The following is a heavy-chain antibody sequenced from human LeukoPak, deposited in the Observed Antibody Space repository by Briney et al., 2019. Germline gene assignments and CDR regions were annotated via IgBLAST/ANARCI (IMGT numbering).Heavy chain of an antibody. CDR2: ISGSGGST. V-gene: IGHV3-23*01. Sequence: GGSLRLSCAASGFTFSSYAMSWVRRAPGKGLEWVSAISGSGGSTYHADSVKGRFTISRDNSKNTLYLQMNSLRAEDTAVYYCAKADSYSSTRGYFDYWGQGTLVTVSS. J-gene: IGHJ4*02. CDR1: GFTFSSYA. D-gene: IGHD6-13*01. CDR3: AKADSYSSTRGYFDY.